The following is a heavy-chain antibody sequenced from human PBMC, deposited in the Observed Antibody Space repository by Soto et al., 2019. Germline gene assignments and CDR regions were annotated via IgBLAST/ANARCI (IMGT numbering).Heavy chain of an antibody. CDR2: ISGSGGST. CDR1: GFTFSSYA. D-gene: IGHD3-10*01. CDR3: AKLYGSGSYRSHAFDI. Sequence: GGSLRLSCAASGFTFSSYAMSWVRQAPGKGLEWVSAISGSGGSTYYADSVKGRFTISRDNSKNTLYLQMNSLRAEDTAVYYCAKLYGSGSYRSHAFDIWGQGTMVTVSS. J-gene: IGHJ3*02. V-gene: IGHV3-23*01.